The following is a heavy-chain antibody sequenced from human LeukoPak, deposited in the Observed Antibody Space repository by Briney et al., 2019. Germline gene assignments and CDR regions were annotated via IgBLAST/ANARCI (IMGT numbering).Heavy chain of an antibody. CDR3: ARETEVPGGRSWDF. V-gene: IGHV4-4*07. D-gene: IGHD6-19*01. CDR1: GGSIMSYY. J-gene: IGHJ4*02. Sequence: SETLSLTCTVSGGSIMSYYWTWIRQPAGKGLEWIGRIHPSGPTNHNPSLKSRVIMSLDMSNNQFSLKVRSVTAADTAVYYCARETEVPGGRSWDFWGQGTLVTVSS. CDR2: IHPSGPT.